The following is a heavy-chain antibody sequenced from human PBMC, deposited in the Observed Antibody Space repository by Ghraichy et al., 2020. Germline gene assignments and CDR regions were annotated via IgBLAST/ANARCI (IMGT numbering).Heavy chain of an antibody. Sequence: VSYISSSSSYTNYADSVKGRFTISRDNAKNSLYLQMNSLRAEDTAVYYCARDSEDGSGSRYWFDPWGKG. J-gene: IGHJ5*02. CDR2: ISSSSSYT. CDR3: ARDSEDGSGSRYWFDP. V-gene: IGHV3-11*06. D-gene: IGHD3-10*01.